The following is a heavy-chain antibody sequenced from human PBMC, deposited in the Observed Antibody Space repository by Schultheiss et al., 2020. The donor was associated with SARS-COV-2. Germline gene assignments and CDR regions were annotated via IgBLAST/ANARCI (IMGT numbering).Heavy chain of an antibody. CDR3: ARDGSGWSRDY. Sequence: GESLKISCADSGFTFSDYYMNWVRQAPGKGLEWVSCISSSRTIYYAGSVKGRFTISRDNAKNSLYLQMTRLTAEDTAEYYCARDGSGWSRDYWGQGTLVTVSS. J-gene: IGHJ4*02. V-gene: IGHV3-69-1*01. D-gene: IGHD6-19*01. CDR1: GFTFSDYY. CDR2: ISSSRTI.